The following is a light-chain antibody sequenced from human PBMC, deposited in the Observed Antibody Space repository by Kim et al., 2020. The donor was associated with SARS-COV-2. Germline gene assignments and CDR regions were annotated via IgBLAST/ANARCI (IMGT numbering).Light chain of an antibody. V-gene: IGKV3-20*01. CDR1: QSLGSSY. CDR3: HQYDTSPMYT. CDR2: AAS. J-gene: IGKJ2*01. Sequence: SPGESATLSCRASQSLGSSYVAWYQQKPGQAPRLRIYAASSRATGIPDRFSGSGSGTDFTLNISRLEPEDFAVYYCHQYDTSPMYTFGQGTKLEI.